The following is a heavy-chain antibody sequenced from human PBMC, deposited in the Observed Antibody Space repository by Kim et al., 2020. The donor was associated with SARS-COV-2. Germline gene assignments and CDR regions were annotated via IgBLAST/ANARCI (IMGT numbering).Heavy chain of an antibody. CDR2: IGIRSSYI. CDR1: GFTFSSYT. CDR3: ARSRDGYTNSAFDL. V-gene: IGHV3-21*01. D-gene: IGHD5-12*01. J-gene: IGHJ4*02. Sequence: GGSLRLSCAASGFTFSSYTMNWVRQAPGRGLEWVSSIGIRSSYIYYADSVKGRFTISRDNVENSLFLQINSLTVEDTAVYFCARSRDGYTNSAFDLWGRGTQVTVSS.